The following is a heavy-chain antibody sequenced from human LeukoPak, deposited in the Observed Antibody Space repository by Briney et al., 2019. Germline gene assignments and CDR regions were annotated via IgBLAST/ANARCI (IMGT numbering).Heavy chain of an antibody. CDR2: ISSSSSYI. D-gene: IGHD5-24*01. J-gene: IGHJ6*02. CDR1: GFTFSNYD. V-gene: IGHV3-21*01. Sequence: GGSLRLSCAASGFTFSNYDMHWVRQAPGKGLEWVSAISSSSSYIYYADSIKGRFTISRDNAENSLYLQMNSLRAVDTAVYFCARGEEKATITALDSWGQGTTVTVSS. CDR3: ARGEEKATITALDS.